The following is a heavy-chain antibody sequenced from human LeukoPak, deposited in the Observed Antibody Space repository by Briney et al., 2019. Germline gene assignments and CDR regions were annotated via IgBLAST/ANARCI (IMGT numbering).Heavy chain of an antibody. D-gene: IGHD6-19*01. V-gene: IGHV3-7*01. CDR3: ARRSGWYSAFDI. Sequence: GGSLRLSCAASGFSFSNYWMTWDRQAPGKGLEWVAIIKQDGSETSYVDSVKGRFSISRDNAMKSLFLQMNSLRGEDTAVYYCARRSGWYSAFDIWGQGTLVTVSS. CDR2: IKQDGSET. J-gene: IGHJ3*02. CDR1: GFSFSNYW.